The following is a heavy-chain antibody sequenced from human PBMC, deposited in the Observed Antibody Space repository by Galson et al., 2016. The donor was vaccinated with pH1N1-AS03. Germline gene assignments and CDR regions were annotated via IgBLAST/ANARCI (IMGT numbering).Heavy chain of an antibody. CDR1: GFTLRTYD. CDR3: VRGSGYYFDP. J-gene: IGHJ5*02. V-gene: IGHV3-33*01. CDR2: NRYYGSSE. Sequence: SLRLSCAASGFTLRTYDMHWVRQAPGKGLEWVGINRYYGSSEYYGDSMKGRISISRDNSQNTISLQMNSLRVEDTAVYYCVRGSGYYFDPWGQGPLVIVSS. D-gene: IGHD3-3*01.